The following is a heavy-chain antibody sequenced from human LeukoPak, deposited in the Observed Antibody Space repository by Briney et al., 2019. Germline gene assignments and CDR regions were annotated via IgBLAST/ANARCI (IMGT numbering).Heavy chain of an antibody. D-gene: IGHD3-22*01. Sequence: PVKVSCKASGGTFSSYAISWVRQAPGQGLEWMGRIIPILGIANYAQKFQGRVTITADKSTSTAYMELSSLRSEDTAVYYCASHYYDSSGYYYFDYWGQGTLVTVSS. V-gene: IGHV1-69*04. CDR1: GGTFSSYA. CDR2: IIPILGIA. CDR3: ASHYYDSSGYYYFDY. J-gene: IGHJ4*02.